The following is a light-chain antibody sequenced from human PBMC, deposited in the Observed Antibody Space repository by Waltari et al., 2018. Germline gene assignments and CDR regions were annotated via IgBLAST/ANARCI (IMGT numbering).Light chain of an antibody. CDR1: SSDVGGYTF. Sequence: QSALTQPPSASGSPGQSVTISCTGTSSDVGGYTFVSWYQHHPGKPPRLIIYEVSARPQGVPDRFSGSKSGNTASLTVSGLQAEDEADYYCSSYVANNNPVFGGGTKLTVL. V-gene: IGLV2-8*01. J-gene: IGLJ2*01. CDR3: SSYVANNNPV. CDR2: EVS.